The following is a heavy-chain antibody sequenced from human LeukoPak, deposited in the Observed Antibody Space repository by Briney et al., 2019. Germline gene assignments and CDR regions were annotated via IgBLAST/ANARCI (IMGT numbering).Heavy chain of an antibody. D-gene: IGHD3-9*01. CDR1: GGTFSSYA. CDR3: ARGMAYYDILTGYYNFDY. J-gene: IGHJ4*02. V-gene: IGHV1-2*04. Sequence: ASVKVSCKASGGTFSSYAISWVRQAPGQGLEWMGWINPNSGGTNYAQKFQGWVTMTRDTSISTAYMELSRLRSDDTAVYYCARGMAYYDILTGYYNFDYWGQGTLVTVSS. CDR2: INPNSGGT.